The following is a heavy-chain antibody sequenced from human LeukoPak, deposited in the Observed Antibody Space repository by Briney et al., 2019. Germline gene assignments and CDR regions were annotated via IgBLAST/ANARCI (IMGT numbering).Heavy chain of an antibody. CDR2: IKQDGSEK. CDR1: GFTFSSYS. V-gene: IGHV3-7*01. Sequence: GGSLRLSCAASGFTFSSYSMNWVRQAPGKGLEWVANIKQDGSEKNYLDSVKGRFTISRDNAKSSLSLQMNSLRVDDTAVYYCARDASALHWGQGARVTVSS. CDR3: ARDASALH. D-gene: IGHD3-3*01. J-gene: IGHJ4*02.